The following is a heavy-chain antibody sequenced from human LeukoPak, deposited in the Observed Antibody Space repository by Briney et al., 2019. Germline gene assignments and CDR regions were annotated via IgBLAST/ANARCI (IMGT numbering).Heavy chain of an antibody. Sequence: KSSETLSLTCTVSGGSISSYYWSWIRQPPGKGLEWIGYIYYSGSTNYNPSLKSRVTISVDTSKNQFSLKLSSVTAADTAVYYCAAEKGYYDILTGSQAFYYYYYGMDVWGQGTTVTVSS. V-gene: IGHV4-59*01. CDR1: GGSISSYY. J-gene: IGHJ6*02. CDR2: IYYSGST. D-gene: IGHD3-9*01. CDR3: AAEKGYYDILTGSQAFYYYYYGMDV.